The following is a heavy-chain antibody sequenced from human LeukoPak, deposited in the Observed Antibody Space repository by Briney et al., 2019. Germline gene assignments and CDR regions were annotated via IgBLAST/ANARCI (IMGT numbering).Heavy chain of an antibody. V-gene: IGHV3-66*01. D-gene: IGHD6-19*01. CDR2: IYSGGST. J-gene: IGHJ4*02. Sequence: GGSLRLSCAASGFTFSSYEMNWVRQAPGKGLEWVSVIYSGGSTYYADSVKGRFTISRDNSKNTLYLQMNSLRAEDTAVYYCARGGENYSSGWEYLLDYWGQGTLVTVSS. CDR1: GFTFSSYE. CDR3: ARGGENYSSGWEYLLDY.